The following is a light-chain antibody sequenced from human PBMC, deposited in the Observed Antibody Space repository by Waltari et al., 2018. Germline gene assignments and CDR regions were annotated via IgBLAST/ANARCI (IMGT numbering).Light chain of an antibody. CDR1: SSDIGGYNF. V-gene: IGLV2-11*01. CDR2: EVS. CDR3: ASYGGSYSVL. J-gene: IGLJ7*01. Sequence: QAALSQPRSVSGSPGQSVTISCSGSSSDIGGYNFVSWFQQLPDTAPRLIIYEVSERPSGVSNRFSGSKSGNTASLTISGLQTGDEADYYCASYGGSYSVLFGRGTQLTVL.